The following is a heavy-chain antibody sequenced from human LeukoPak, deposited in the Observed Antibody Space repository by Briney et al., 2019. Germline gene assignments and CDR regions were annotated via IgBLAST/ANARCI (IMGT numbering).Heavy chain of an antibody. V-gene: IGHV4-61*01. CDR2: IYYSGST. D-gene: IGHD3-3*01. CDR3: ARQGFWSGYIPDWYFDL. J-gene: IGHJ2*01. Sequence: SETLSLTCTVSGGSISSSSYYWSWIRQPPGKGLEWIGYIYYSGSTNYNPSLKSRVTISVDTSKNQFSLKLSSVTAADTAVYYYARQGFWSGYIPDWYFDLWGRGTLVTVSS. CDR1: GGSISSSSYY.